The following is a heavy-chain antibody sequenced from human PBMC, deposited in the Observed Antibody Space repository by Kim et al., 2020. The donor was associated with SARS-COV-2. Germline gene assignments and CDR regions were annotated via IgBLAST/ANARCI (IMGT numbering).Heavy chain of an antibody. CDR3: ARDHKDNSYGTFFDY. V-gene: IGHV3-7*03. D-gene: IGHD5-18*01. Sequence: GGSLRLSCAASGFTFSSYWMSWVRQAPGKGLEWVAYIKQDGSEKYYVDSVKGRFTISRDSAKNSLYLQMNSLRAEDTAVYYCARDHKDNSYGTFFDYWGQGTLVTVSS. CDR1: GFTFSSYW. J-gene: IGHJ4*02. CDR2: IKQDGSEK.